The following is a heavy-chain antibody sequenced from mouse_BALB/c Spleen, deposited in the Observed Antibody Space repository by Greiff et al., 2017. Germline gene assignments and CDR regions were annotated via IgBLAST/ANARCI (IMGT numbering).Heavy chain of an antibody. CDR1: GDSITSGY. J-gene: IGHJ4*01. V-gene: IGHV3-8*02. D-gene: IGHD2-14*01. CDR3: ARSYYRYEGAMDY. CDR2: ISYSGST. Sequence: EVKLMESGPSLVKPSQTLSLTCSVTGDSITSGYWNWIRKVPGNKLEYMGYISYSGSTYYNPSLKSRISITRDTSKSQYYLQLNSVTTEDTATYYCARSYYRYEGAMDYWGQGTSVTVSS.